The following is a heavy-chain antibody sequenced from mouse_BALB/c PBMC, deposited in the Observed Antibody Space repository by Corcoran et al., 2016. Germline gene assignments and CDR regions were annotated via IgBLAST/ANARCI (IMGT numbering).Heavy chain of an antibody. Sequence: EVQLQQSGPELVKPGASVKMSCKASGYTFTSYVMHWVKQKPGQGLEWIGYINPYNDGTKYNEKIKGKATLTSDKSSSTAYMELISLTSEDSAVYYCARLYPGIAMDYWGQGTSVTVSS. CDR3: ARLYPGIAMDY. J-gene: IGHJ4*01. CDR2: INPYNDGT. V-gene: IGHV1S136*01. CDR1: GYTFTSYV.